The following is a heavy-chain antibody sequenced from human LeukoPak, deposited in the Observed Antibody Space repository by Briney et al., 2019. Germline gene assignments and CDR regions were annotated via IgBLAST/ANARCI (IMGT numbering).Heavy chain of an antibody. V-gene: IGHV3-23*01. D-gene: IGHD3-22*01. Sequence: GGSLRLSCAASGFTFSSYAMSWVRQAPGKGLEWVSGISDSGDITYYADSVKGRFTISRDNSKNTLYVQMNSLRVEDTAVYYCAKERITMIVVVITMDYWGQGTLVTVSS. CDR3: AKERITMIVVVITMDY. CDR1: GFTFSSYA. CDR2: ISDSGDIT. J-gene: IGHJ4*02.